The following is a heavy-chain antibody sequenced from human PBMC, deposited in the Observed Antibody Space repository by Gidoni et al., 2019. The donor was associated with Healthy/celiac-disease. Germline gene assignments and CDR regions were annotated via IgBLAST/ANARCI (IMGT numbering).Heavy chain of an antibody. CDR1: GFPFSSYA. J-gene: IGHJ4*02. V-gene: IGHV3-30-3*01. CDR3: ARVPVYKRTVEPPDGSTDDY. Sequence: QVQLVESGGGVVPPGRSLRLSCAASGFPFSSYAMHWVRQAPGKGLEWVAVISYDGSNKYYADSVKGRFTISRDNSKNTLYLQMNSLRAEDTAVYYCARVPVYKRTVEPPDGSTDDYWGQGTLVTVSS. D-gene: IGHD1-20*01. CDR2: ISYDGSNK.